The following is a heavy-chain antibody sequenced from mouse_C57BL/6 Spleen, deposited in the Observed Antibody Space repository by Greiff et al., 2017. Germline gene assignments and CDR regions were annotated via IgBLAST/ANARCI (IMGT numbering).Heavy chain of an antibody. CDR2: INPNYGTT. CDR1: GYSFTDYN. CDR3: ATTVVAKGYAMDY. V-gene: IGHV1-39*01. J-gene: IGHJ4*01. D-gene: IGHD1-1*01. Sequence: VQLQQSGPELVKPGASVKISCKASGYSFTDYNMNWVKQSNGKSLEWIGVINPNYGTTSYNQKFKGKATLTVDQSSSTAYMQLNSLTSEDSAVYYCATTVVAKGYAMDYWRQGTSVTVSS.